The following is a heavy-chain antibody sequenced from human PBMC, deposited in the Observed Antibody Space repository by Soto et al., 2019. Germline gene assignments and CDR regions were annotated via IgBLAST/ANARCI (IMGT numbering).Heavy chain of an antibody. CDR1: GGTLRSYS. V-gene: IGHV1-69*06. D-gene: IGHD3-16*02. Sequence: QVQLVQSGAEVKKPGSSVKVSCKASGGTLRSYSISWVRQAPGQGLEWMGGIIPIFGTANYAQKFKGRVKIIPGTSSSTAYMELTHMKFVYTAVYYCAISRLGVKLPSYNWFYPWGHGTLVTFSS. J-gene: IGHJ5*02. CDR2: IIPIFGTA. CDR3: AISRLGVKLPSYNWFYP.